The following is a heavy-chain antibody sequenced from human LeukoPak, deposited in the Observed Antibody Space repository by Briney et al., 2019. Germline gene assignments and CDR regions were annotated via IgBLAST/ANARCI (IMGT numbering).Heavy chain of an antibody. D-gene: IGHD1-26*01. CDR1: GFTFDDYA. J-gene: IGHJ6*02. V-gene: IGHV3-9*01. CDR2: ISWNSGSI. Sequence: GRSLRLSCAASGFTFDDYAMHWVRQAPGKGLEWVSGISWNSGSIGYADSVKGRFTISRDNAKNSLYLQINSLRAEDTALYYCAKGIVGDHDYGMDVWGQGTTVTVSS. CDR3: AKGIVGDHDYGMDV.